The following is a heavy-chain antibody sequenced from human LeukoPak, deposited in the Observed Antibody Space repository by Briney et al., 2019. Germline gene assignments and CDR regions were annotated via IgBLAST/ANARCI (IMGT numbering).Heavy chain of an antibody. CDR2: IYHNGTH. D-gene: IGHD2-2*02. CDR1: VGSISSGNW. CDR3: ATAPILRGEGGEHYKYGMDV. J-gene: IGHJ6*02. V-gene: IGHV4-4*02. Sequence: SGTLSLTCAVSVGSISSGNWLTLVRQSPGKGLEWIGEIYHNGTHNYNPSLKSRVPISADTFKNHFSLKLTSVTAADTAVYYCATAPILRGEGGEHYKYGMDVWGQGTTVIVSS.